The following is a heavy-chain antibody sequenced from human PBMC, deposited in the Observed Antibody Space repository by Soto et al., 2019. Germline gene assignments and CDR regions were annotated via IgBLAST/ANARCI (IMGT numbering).Heavy chain of an antibody. Sequence: VASVKVSCKASGYTFTSYYMHWVRQAPGQGLEWMGIINPSGGITSYAQKFQGRVTMTRDTSTSTVYMELSSLRSEDTAVYYCARDIIVVVAAEYYYYGMGVWGRVTTVTV. CDR1: GYTFTSYY. D-gene: IGHD2-2*01. J-gene: IGHJ6*02. CDR3: ARDIIVVVAAEYYYYGMGV. CDR2: INPSGGIT. V-gene: IGHV1-46*01.